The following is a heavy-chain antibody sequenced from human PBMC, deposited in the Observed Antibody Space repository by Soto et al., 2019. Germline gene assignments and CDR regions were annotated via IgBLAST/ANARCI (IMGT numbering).Heavy chain of an antibody. CDR3: ARDGSYGSGSPAWSFDY. CDR2: IYYSGST. CDR1: GGSISSGDYY. Sequence: PSETLSLTCTVSGGSISSGDYYWSWIRQPPGKGLEWIGYIYYSGSTYYNPSLKSRVTISVDTSKNQFSLKLSSVTAADTAVYYCARDGSYGSGSPAWSFDYWGQGTLVTVSS. J-gene: IGHJ4*02. D-gene: IGHD3-10*01. V-gene: IGHV4-30-4*01.